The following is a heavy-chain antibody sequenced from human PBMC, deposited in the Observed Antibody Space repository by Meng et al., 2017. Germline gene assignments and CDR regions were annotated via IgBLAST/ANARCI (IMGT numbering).Heavy chain of an antibody. D-gene: IGHD2-15*01. CDR3: AKEVDNWFDP. CDR2: IIPIFATE. J-gene: IGHJ5*02. V-gene: IGHV1-69*01. CDR1: GRTFSRYA. Sequence: VQRVESGAEVKKPGSSVNVYVKASGRTFSRYAMIWVRKAPGTGLEWMGGIIPIFATETSAQKFKGRVTITADESTSTAYMELSSLRSEVTAVYYCAKEVDNWFDPWGQGTLVTVFS.